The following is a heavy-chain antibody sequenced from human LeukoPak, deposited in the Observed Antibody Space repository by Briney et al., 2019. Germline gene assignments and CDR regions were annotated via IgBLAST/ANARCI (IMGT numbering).Heavy chain of an antibody. CDR2: INPNNGDI. CDR1: GYIYTGTGYY. Sequence: GASVKVSCKASGYIYTGTGYYMHWVRQAPGQGLEWMVWINPNNGDINYTQNFQGRVTLTRETSIRTVYMELRSVRSDDTAVYYCARGHSSGSPRGNYWAQGDLVTVSS. J-gene: IGHJ4*02. CDR3: ARGHSSGSPRGNY. D-gene: IGHD2-15*01. V-gene: IGHV1-2*02.